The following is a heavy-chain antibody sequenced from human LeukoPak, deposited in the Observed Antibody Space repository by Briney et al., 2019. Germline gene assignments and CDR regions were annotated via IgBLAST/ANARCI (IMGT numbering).Heavy chain of an antibody. CDR3: ARLVVSSWYHEVLLGRDY. V-gene: IGHV4-39*01. J-gene: IGHJ4*02. CDR2: FYYSGST. Sequence: SETLFLTCTVSGGSINSRPYSWGWIRQPPGKGLEWLGSFYYSGSTYYKPSLKSRVTISVDTSKNQFSLKLSSVTAADTAVYYCARLVVSSWYHEVLLGRDYWGQGTLVTVSS. CDR1: GGSINSRPYS. D-gene: IGHD6-13*01.